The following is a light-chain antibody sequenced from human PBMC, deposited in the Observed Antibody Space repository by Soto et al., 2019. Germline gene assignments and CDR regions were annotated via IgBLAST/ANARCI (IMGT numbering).Light chain of an antibody. V-gene: IGKV3-20*01. Sequence: MVFTQSPGTLSLSPGESATLSCRARQSVGRNYLAWFQHKPDQAPRLLIYDASNRATGVPDRFSGSGSGTDFTLSVTRLEPEDFAVYYCHQYAVSPLTFGGGTKVDIK. CDR1: QSVGRNY. CDR3: HQYAVSPLT. J-gene: IGKJ4*01. CDR2: DAS.